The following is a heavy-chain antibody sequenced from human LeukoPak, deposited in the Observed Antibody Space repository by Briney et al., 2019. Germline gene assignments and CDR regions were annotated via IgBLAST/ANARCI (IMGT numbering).Heavy chain of an antibody. V-gene: IGHV3-21*01. D-gene: IGHD3-16*01. J-gene: IGHJ4*02. CDR3: ARVSVGGGNYFDY. CDR1: GFTFSSYI. CDR2: ISSNSSYI. Sequence: GGSLRLSCAASGFTFSSYIMNWVRQAPGKGLEWVSYISSNSSYIYYADSVKGRFTISRDNAKNSLYMQMNTLRAEDTAVYYCARVSVGGGNYFDYWGEGALVTVSS.